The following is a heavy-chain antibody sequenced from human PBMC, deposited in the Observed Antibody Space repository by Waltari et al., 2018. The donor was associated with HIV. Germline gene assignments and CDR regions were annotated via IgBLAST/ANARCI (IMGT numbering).Heavy chain of an antibody. J-gene: IGHJ6*02. CDR3: VYLPGIAAADQYFDAPHPWYYYYGMDV. V-gene: IGHV4-39*01. CDR2: IYYSRTT. Sequence: QLQLQESGPGLVKPSETLSLTCTVSGCSISSSSYSWGWIRQPPGKGLGGIGSIYYSRTTYYNPSLKSRVTISVDTSKNQFSLKLSSVTAADTAVYYCVYLPGIAAADQYFDAPHPWYYYYGMDVWGQGTTVTVSS. D-gene: IGHD6-13*01. CDR1: GCSISSSSYS.